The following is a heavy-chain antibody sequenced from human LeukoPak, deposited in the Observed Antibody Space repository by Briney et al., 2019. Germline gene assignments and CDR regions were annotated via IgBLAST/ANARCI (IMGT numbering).Heavy chain of an antibody. D-gene: IGHD4-17*01. CDR2: INHSGST. CDR1: GGSISSGGYY. J-gene: IGHJ4*02. Sequence: PSQTLSLTCTVSGGSISSGGYYWSWIRQPPGKGLEWIGEINHSGSTNYNPSLKSRVTISVDTSKNQFSLKLSSVTAADTAVYYCARGPYGGKEHYWGQGTLVTVSS. V-gene: IGHV4-30-2*01. CDR3: ARGPYGGKEHY.